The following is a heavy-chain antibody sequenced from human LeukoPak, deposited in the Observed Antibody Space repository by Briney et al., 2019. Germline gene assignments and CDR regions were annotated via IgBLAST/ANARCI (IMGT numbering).Heavy chain of an antibody. CDR2: MNPNSGNT. Sequence: GASVKVSCKASGYTFTSYDINWVRQATGQGLEWMGWMNPNSGNTGYAQKFQGRVTMTRNTSISTAYMELSSLRSEDTAVYYCARGQLHGVLLWFGELGTPNGNWFDPWGQGTLVTVSS. J-gene: IGHJ5*02. V-gene: IGHV1-8*01. D-gene: IGHD3-10*01. CDR1: GYTFTSYD. CDR3: ARGQLHGVLLWFGELGTPNGNWFDP.